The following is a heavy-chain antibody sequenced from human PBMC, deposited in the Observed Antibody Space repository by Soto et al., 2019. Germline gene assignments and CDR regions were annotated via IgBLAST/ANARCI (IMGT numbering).Heavy chain of an antibody. CDR1: GYSFTTYG. CDR3: AREGPAPYYFYGMDV. CDR2: ISAYNGNT. Sequence: QVQLVQSGGEVKKPGASVKVSCKTSGYSFTTYGISWVRQAPGQGLEWMGWISAYNGNTNYAQKLQDRVTLTTATSTSRAYMELRSLRSDDTAVYYCAREGPAPYYFYGMDVWGQGSTVTVSS. J-gene: IGHJ6*02. V-gene: IGHV1-18*01.